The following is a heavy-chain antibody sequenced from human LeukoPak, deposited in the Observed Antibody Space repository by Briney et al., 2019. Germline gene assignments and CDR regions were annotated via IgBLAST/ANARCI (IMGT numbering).Heavy chain of an antibody. V-gene: IGHV4-34*01. CDR1: GGSFSGYY. J-gene: IGHJ5*02. D-gene: IGHD3-22*01. Sequence: SETLSLTCAVYGGSFSGYYWSWIRQPPEKGLEWIGEINHSGSTNYNPSLKSRVTISVDTSKNQLSLKLSSVTAADTAVYYCARGKGYYDSSGYYYGPNWFDPWGQGTLVTVSS. CDR2: INHSGST. CDR3: ARGKGYYDSSGYYYGPNWFDP.